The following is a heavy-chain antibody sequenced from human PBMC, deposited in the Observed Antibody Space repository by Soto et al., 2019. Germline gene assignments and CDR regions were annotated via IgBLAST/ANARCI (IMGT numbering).Heavy chain of an antibody. J-gene: IGHJ4*02. D-gene: IGHD2-21*01. V-gene: IGHV3-9*01. Sequence: GGSLRLSCAASGFTFSSDWMHWVRQAPGKGLEWISGISWNSGTIGYADSVKGRFTISRDNAKNSLFLQMNSLRAEDTALYYCAKDMGSGGWLLFDYWGQGTLVTVSS. CDR2: ISWNSGTI. CDR1: GFTFSSDW. CDR3: AKDMGSGGWLLFDY.